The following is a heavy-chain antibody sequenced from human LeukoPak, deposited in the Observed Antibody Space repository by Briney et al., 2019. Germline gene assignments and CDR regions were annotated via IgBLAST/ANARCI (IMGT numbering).Heavy chain of an antibody. V-gene: IGHV4-4*07. D-gene: IGHD3-22*01. Sequence: SETLSLTCTVSGGSISSYYWSWIRQPAGKGLEWIGRIYTSGSTNYNPSLKSRVTMSVDTSKNQFSLKLSSVTAADTAVYYCARGDYYDSSGYYVGDAFDIWGQGTMVTVSS. CDR3: ARGDYYDSSGYYVGDAFDI. CDR1: GGSISSYY. CDR2: IYTSGST. J-gene: IGHJ3*02.